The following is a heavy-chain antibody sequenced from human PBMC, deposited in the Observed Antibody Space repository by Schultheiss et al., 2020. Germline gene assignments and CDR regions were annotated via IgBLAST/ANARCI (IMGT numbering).Heavy chain of an antibody. D-gene: IGHD6-13*01. J-gene: IGHJ4*02. CDR3: AREDFRKSQYSSSWQRKYYFDY. CDR2: INPNSGGT. CDR1: GYTFTGYY. Sequence: ASVKVSCKASGYTFTGYYMHWVRQAPGQGLEWMGWINPNSGGTNYAQKFQGWVTMTRDTSISTAYMELSRLRSDDTAVYYCAREDFRKSQYSSSWQRKYYFDYWGQGTLVTVSS. V-gene: IGHV1-2*04.